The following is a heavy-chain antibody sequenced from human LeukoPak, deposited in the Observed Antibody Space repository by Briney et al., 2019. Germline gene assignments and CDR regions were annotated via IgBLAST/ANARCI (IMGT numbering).Heavy chain of an antibody. V-gene: IGHV3-23*01. D-gene: IGHD3-22*01. CDR2: ISGSGGST. CDR1: GFTFSSYA. J-gene: IGHJ4*02. CDR3: AKSTYYYDSSGYYHTDY. Sequence: GGSLRLSCAASGFTFSSYAMSWVRQAPGKGLEWVSAISGSGGSTYYADSVKGRFTISRDNSKNTLYPQMNSLRAEDTAVYYCAKSTYYYDSSGYYHTDYWGQGTLVTVSS.